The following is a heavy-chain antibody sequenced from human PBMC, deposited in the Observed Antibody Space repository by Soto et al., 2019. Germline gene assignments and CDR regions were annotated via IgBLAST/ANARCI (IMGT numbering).Heavy chain of an antibody. CDR2: IYYSGST. V-gene: IGHV4-31*03. Sequence: PSETLSLTCTVSGGSISSGGYYWSWIRQHPGKGLEWIGYIYYSGSTYYNPSLKSRVTISVDTSKNQFSLKLSSVTAADTAVYYCARDGGGSSWSEKYFQHWGQGTLVTVSS. J-gene: IGHJ1*01. CDR3: ARDGGGSSWSEKYFQH. CDR1: GGSISSGGYY. D-gene: IGHD6-13*01.